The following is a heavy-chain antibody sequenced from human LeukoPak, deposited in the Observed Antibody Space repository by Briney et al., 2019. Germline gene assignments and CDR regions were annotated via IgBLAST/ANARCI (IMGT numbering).Heavy chain of an antibody. D-gene: IGHD3-22*01. CDR1: GYTFTSYD. J-gene: IGHJ5*02. V-gene: IGHV1-18*01. CDR2: ISAYNGNT. Sequence: ASVKVSCKASGYTFTSYDINWMRQAPGQGLEWMGWISAYNGNTNYAQELQGRVTMTTGTSTSTAYMELRSLRSDDTAVYYCARDLGQYYDTSDNWFDPWGQGTLVTVSS. CDR3: ARDLGQYYDTSDNWFDP.